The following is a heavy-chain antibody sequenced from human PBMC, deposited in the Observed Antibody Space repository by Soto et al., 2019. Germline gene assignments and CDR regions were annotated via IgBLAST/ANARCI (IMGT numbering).Heavy chain of an antibody. V-gene: IGHV3-33*01. CDR1: GLTFTKYG. CDR2: IWHDGSQK. J-gene: IGHJ4*02. D-gene: IGHD2-21*01. Sequence: QVQLVESGGGVVQPGTSLRLSCATSGLTFTKYGFHWVRQSPGKGLEWVAFIWHDGSQKYYADSVKGRFTISRDSSKDTVFLEMNRLRDKDTAVYYCGRDWWPWDYCGGGGGCVGDYWGQGTMVTVSS. CDR3: GRDWWPWDYCGGGGGCVGDY.